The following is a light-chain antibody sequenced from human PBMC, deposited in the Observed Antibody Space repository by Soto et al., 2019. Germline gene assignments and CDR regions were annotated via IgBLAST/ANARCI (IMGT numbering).Light chain of an antibody. J-gene: IGLJ2*01. V-gene: IGLV4-69*01. CDR1: SGHSSYA. Sequence: QLVLTQSPSASASLGASVKLTCTLSSGHSSYAIAWHQQQPEKGPRYLMKLNSDGSHSKGDGTPDRFSGSSSGAERYLTISSLQSEDEADYYCQTWGTAHVVFGGGTKLTVL. CDR2: LNSDGSH. CDR3: QTWGTAHVV.